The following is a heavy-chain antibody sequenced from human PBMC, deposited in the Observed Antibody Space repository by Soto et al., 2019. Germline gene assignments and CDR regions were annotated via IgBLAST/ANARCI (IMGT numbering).Heavy chain of an antibody. J-gene: IGHJ6*03. CDR2: ISAYNGNT. V-gene: IGHV1-18*01. D-gene: IGHD3-3*01. Sequence: ASVKVSCKASGYTFTSYGISWVRQAPGQGLEWMGWISAYNGNTNYAQKLQGRVTMTTDTSTSTAYMELRSLRSDDTAVYYCARVGMSDFWSGYYHNYYYYYKDVWGKGTTVTVSS. CDR3: ARVGMSDFWSGYYHNYYYYYKDV. CDR1: GYTFTSYG.